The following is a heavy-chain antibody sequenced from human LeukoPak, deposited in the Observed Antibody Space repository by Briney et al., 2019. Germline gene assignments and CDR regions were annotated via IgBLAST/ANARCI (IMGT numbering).Heavy chain of an antibody. D-gene: IGHD2-15*01. CDR2: INHSGST. V-gene: IGHV4-34*01. Sequence: SETLSLTCAVYGGSFSGYYWSWIRQPPGKGLEWIGGINHSGSTNYNPSLKSRVTISVDTSKNQFSLKLSSVTAADTAVYYCAREVVVVVAAPFDPWGQGTLVTVSS. CDR3: AREVVVVVAAPFDP. CDR1: GGSFSGYY. J-gene: IGHJ5*02.